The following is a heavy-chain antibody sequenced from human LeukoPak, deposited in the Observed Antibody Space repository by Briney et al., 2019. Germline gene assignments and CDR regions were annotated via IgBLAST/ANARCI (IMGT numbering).Heavy chain of an antibody. CDR1: GFTLSRSYW. V-gene: IGHV3-7*05. Sequence: PGGSLRLSCAASGFTLSRSYWMSWVRQAPGKGLEWVASINEGGSETYYVESVKVRFTISRDSAKNALYLQMNSLRAEDTAVYYCVRDSDRRSDYWGQGTLVTVSS. CDR3: VRDSDRRSDY. CDR2: INEGGSET. D-gene: IGHD3-22*01. J-gene: IGHJ4*02.